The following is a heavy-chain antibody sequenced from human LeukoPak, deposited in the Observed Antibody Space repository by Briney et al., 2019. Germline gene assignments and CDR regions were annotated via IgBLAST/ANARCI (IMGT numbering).Heavy chain of an antibody. CDR2: TYYNSNWYN. D-gene: IGHD5-24*01. CDR1: GDSVSSNSAG. J-gene: IGHJ4*02. Sequence: SQTLSLTCAFSGDSVSSNSAGWNWIRQSPSRGLECLGMTYYNSNWYNDYAVSVKSRIIIHADTSTNQISLQLISVTPEDTAVYYCARGWLQSGFAYWGQGTLVTVSS. V-gene: IGHV6-1*01. CDR3: ARGWLQSGFAY.